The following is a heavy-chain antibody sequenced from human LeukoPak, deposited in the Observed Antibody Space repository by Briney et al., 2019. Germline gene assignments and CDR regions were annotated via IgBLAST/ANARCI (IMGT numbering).Heavy chain of an antibody. J-gene: IGHJ5*02. D-gene: IGHD2-2*02. CDR1: GGSISSYY. CDR2: IYYSGST. CDR3: ASAPYCSSTSCYNRNNWFDP. Sequence: SETLSLTCTVSGGSISSYYWSWIQQPPGKGLEWIGYIYYSGSTNYNPSLKSRVTISVDTSKNQFSLKLSSVTAADTAVYYCASAPYCSSTSCYNRNNWFDPWGQGTLVTVSS. V-gene: IGHV4-59*08.